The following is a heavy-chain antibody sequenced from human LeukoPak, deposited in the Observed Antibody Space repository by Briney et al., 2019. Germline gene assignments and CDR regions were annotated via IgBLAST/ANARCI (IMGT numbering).Heavy chain of an antibody. CDR2: ISGSGYSI. Sequence: SGGSLRLSCVASGFTFSDYYMSWIRQAPGKGLEWVSYISGSGYSIYYADSVKGRFTISRDNAKKSLYLQMNSLRDEDTAVYYCARPFYGSSGGVDCWGQGTLVTVSS. CDR1: GFTFSDYY. CDR3: ARPFYGSSGGVDC. V-gene: IGHV3-11*01. D-gene: IGHD6-13*01. J-gene: IGHJ4*02.